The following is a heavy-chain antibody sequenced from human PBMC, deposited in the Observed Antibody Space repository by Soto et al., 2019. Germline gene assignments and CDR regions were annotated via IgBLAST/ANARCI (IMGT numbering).Heavy chain of an antibody. Sequence: PGGSLRLSCAASGFTFSSYAMSWVRQAPGKGLEWVAVIWYDGSNKYYADSVKGRFTISRDNSKNTLYLQMNSLRAEDTAVYYCAREPYYYYGMDVWGQGTTVTVSS. J-gene: IGHJ6*02. CDR1: GFTFSSYA. CDR2: IWYDGSNK. CDR3: AREPYYYYGMDV. V-gene: IGHV3-33*08.